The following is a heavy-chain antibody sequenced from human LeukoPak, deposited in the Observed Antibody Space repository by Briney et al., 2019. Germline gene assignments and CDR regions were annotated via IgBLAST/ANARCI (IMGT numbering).Heavy chain of an antibody. CDR1: GYTFTSYG. CDR2: ISAYNGNT. V-gene: IGHV1-18*01. CDR3: ARGRYSSSSDYYYYGMDV. J-gene: IGHJ6*02. Sequence: ASVKVSCKASGYTFTSYGISWVRQAPGQGLEWMGWISAYNGNTNYAQKLQGRVTMTTDTSTSTAYMELRSLRSDDTAVYYCARGRYSSSSDYYYYGMDVWGQGTTVTVSS. D-gene: IGHD6-6*01.